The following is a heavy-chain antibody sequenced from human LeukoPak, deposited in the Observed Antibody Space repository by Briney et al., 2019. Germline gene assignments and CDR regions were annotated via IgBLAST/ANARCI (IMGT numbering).Heavy chain of an antibody. CDR2: IYPGDSDI. D-gene: IGHD2-2*01. Sequence: GASLRISCKGSGYSFTNYWIGWVRQMPGKGLEWMGIIYPGDSDIRNSPSFQGRVTISVDKSISTVYLQWSSLKASDTAMYYCARDGPVPATADAFDFWGQGTMVTVSS. CDR3: ARDGPVPATADAFDF. V-gene: IGHV5-51*01. CDR1: GYSFTNYW. J-gene: IGHJ3*01.